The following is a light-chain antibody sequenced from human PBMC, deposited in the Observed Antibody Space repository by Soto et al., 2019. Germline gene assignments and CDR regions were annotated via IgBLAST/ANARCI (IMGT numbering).Light chain of an antibody. J-gene: IGKJ1*01. Sequence: VMTQYPATLSVSPGERATRSCRASQSVSSNSAWYQQKPGQARRLLIYGASTRATGITARFSGSGSGTEFTLTISSLQSEDFAVYYCQQYNNWPRTFGQGTKVDIK. CDR3: QQYNNWPRT. CDR2: GAS. CDR1: QSVSSN. V-gene: IGKV3-15*01.